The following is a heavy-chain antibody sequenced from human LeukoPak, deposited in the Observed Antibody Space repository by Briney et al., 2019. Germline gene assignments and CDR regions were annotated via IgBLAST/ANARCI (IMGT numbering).Heavy chain of an antibody. Sequence: GRSLRLSCAASGFTFSSYGMHWVRQAPGKGLEWVAVLSYDGSNKYYADSVKGRFTISRDNSKNTLYLQMNSLRAEDTAVYYCAKDLVVAATDGLFDYWGQGTLVTVSS. CDR1: GFTFSSYG. D-gene: IGHD2-15*01. CDR3: AKDLVVAATDGLFDY. J-gene: IGHJ4*02. V-gene: IGHV3-30*18. CDR2: LSYDGSNK.